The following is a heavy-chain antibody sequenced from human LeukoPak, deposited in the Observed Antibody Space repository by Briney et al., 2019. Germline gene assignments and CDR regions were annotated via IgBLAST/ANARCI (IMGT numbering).Heavy chain of an antibody. D-gene: IGHD6-6*01. V-gene: IGHV1-2*02. Sequence: ASVKVSCKASGYTFTGYYMHWVRQAPGQGLEWMGWINPNSGGTNYAQKFQGRVTMTRDTSIGTAYMELSRLRSDDTAVYYCARDVEEYSSSWGDNWFDPWGQGTLVTVSS. CDR1: GYTFTGYY. J-gene: IGHJ5*02. CDR2: INPNSGGT. CDR3: ARDVEEYSSSWGDNWFDP.